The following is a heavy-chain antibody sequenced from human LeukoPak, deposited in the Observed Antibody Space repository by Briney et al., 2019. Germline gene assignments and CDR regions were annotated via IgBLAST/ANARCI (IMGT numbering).Heavy chain of an antibody. CDR1: GFTFKTYA. Sequence: GGSLRLSCSASGFTFKTYAMSWVRQAPGKGLEWVGRILSKSEGGTADYSSPVKGRFTISRDDSKNTLYLQMDSLKTEDTAIYYCTTESYDTWGQGTLVTVSS. CDR3: TTESYDT. CDR2: ILSKSEGGTA. V-gene: IGHV3-15*01. J-gene: IGHJ4*02. D-gene: IGHD3-16*01.